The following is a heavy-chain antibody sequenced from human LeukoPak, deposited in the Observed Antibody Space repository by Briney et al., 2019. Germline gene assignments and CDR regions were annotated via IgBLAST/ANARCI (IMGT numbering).Heavy chain of an antibody. CDR2: ISGSGGST. V-gene: IGHV3-23*01. CDR3: AKDGGTVCHVINYSFDS. Sequence: GGSLRPSCAASGFTFSSYAMSWVRQAPGKGLEWVSGISGSGGSTYYADSVKGRFTISRDNSKNTLYLQMNNLRTEDTAVYYCAKDGGTVCHVINYSFDSWGQGTLVTVSS. CDR1: GFTFSSYA. D-gene: IGHD1-1*01. J-gene: IGHJ4*02.